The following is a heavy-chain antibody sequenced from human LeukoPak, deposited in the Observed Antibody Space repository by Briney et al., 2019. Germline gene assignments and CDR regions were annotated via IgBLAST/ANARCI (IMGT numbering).Heavy chain of an antibody. CDR1: GYSISSGYY. V-gene: IGHV4-38-2*02. CDR2: IYHSGST. Sequence: SETLSLTCTVSGYSISSGYYWGWIRQPPGKGLEWIGSIYHSGSTYYNPSLKSRVTISVDTSKNQFSLKLSSVTAADTAVYYCAREVPNWNYSNWFDPWGQGTLVTVSS. J-gene: IGHJ5*02. CDR3: AREVPNWNYSNWFDP. D-gene: IGHD1-7*01.